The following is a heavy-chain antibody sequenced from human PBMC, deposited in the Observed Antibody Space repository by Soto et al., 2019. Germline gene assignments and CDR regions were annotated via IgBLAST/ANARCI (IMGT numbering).Heavy chain of an antibody. V-gene: IGHV4-61*01. CDR3: ARAYDSSGYYFPGY. D-gene: IGHD3-22*01. CDR2: IYYSGST. Sequence: QVQLQESGPGLVKPSETLSLTCTVSGGSVSSGSYYWSWIRQPPGKGLEWIGYIYYSGSTNYNPSLKSRVPISVDTSKNQFSLKLSSVTAADTAVYYCARAYDSSGYYFPGYWGQGTLVTVSS. J-gene: IGHJ4*02. CDR1: GGSVSSGSYY.